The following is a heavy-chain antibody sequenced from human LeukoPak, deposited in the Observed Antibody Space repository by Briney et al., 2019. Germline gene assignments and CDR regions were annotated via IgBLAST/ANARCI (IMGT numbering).Heavy chain of an antibody. D-gene: IGHD3-10*01. J-gene: IGHJ4*02. CDR3: ARDIRITMVRGVSDY. CDR2: ISGSGGST. Sequence: PGGSLRLSCAASGFTFSSYAMSWVRQAPGKGLEWVSAISGSGGSTYYADSVKGRFTISRDNSKNTLYLQMNSLRAEDTAVYYCARDIRITMVRGVSDYWGQGTLVTVSS. CDR1: GFTFSSYA. V-gene: IGHV3-23*01.